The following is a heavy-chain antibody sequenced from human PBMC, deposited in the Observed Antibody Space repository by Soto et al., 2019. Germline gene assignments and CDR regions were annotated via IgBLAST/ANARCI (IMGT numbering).Heavy chain of an antibody. CDR1: GGSISSSSYY. CDR2: IYYSGST. V-gene: IGHV4-39*02. D-gene: IGHD2-21*01. J-gene: IGHJ4*02. Sequence: SETLSLTCTVSGGSISSSSYYWGWIRQPPGKGLEWIGSIYYSGSTYYNPSLKSRVTISVDTSKNQFSLKLSSVTAADTAVYYCARDSGGGADYWGQGTLVTVSS. CDR3: ARDSGGGADY.